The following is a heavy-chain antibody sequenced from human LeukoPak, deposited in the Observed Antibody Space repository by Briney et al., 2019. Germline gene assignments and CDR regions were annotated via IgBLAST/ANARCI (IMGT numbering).Heavy chain of an antibody. CDR3: ATGPPTDYYDSSGYYGRPFDY. CDR1: GGTFSSCA. V-gene: IGHV1-69*05. CDR2: IIPIFGTA. J-gene: IGHJ4*02. Sequence: ASVKVSCKASGGTFSSCAISWVRQAPGQGLEWMGGIIPIFGTANYAQKFQGRVTITTDESTSTAYMELSSLRSEDTAVYYCATGPPTDYYDSSGYYGRPFDYWGQGTRVTVSS. D-gene: IGHD3-22*01.